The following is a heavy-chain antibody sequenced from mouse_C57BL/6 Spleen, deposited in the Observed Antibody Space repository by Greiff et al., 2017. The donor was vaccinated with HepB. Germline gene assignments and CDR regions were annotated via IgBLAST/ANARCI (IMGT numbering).Heavy chain of an antibody. J-gene: IGHJ2*01. CDR2: INPNNGGT. CDR3: ARETGYLDY. CDR1: GYTFTDYY. V-gene: IGHV1-26*01. D-gene: IGHD4-1*01. Sequence: EVQLQQSGPELVKPGASVKISCKASGYTFTDYYMNWVKQSHGKSLEWIGDINPNNGGTSYNQKFKGKATLTVDKSSSTAYMELRSLTSEVSAVYYCARETGYLDYWGQGTTLTVSS.